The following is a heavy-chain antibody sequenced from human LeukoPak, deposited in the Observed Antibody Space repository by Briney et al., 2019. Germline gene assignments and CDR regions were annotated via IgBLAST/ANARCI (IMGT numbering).Heavy chain of an antibody. CDR2: ISAYNGKT. J-gene: IGHJ4*02. D-gene: IGHD5-12*01. CDR1: GYSFVSYG. CDR3: ARVRDTGYDENDF. Sequence: ASAKVSCKASGYSFVSYGMSWVRQAPGQGLEWMGWISAYNGKTNYPQEFQGRVTMTTDTSTNTGYMELRSLRFDDTAVYYCARVRDTGYDENDFWGQGTLVTVSS. V-gene: IGHV1-18*01.